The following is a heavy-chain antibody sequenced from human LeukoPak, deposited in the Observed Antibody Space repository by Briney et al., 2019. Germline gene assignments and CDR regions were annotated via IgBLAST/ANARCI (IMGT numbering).Heavy chain of an antibody. CDR3: ARAARSSGGAFDI. CDR1: GGSISSYY. J-gene: IGHJ3*02. CDR2: IYYSGST. D-gene: IGHD6-19*01. V-gene: IGHV4-59*01. Sequence: PSETLSLTCTVSGGSISSYYWSWIRQPPGKGLEWIGYIYYSGSTNYNPSLKSRVTISVDTSKNQFSLKLSSVTAADTAVYYCARAARSSGGAFDIWGQGTMVTVSS.